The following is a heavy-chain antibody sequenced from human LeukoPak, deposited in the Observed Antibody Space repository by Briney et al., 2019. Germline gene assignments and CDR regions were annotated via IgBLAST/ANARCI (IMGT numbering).Heavy chain of an antibody. CDR3: AREDGGGGYSYVAIWDY. CDR1: GGSISSYY. CDR2: IYTSGST. Sequence: SETLSLTCTVSGGSISSYYWSWIRQPAGKGLEWIGRIYTSGSTNYNPSLKSRVTMSVDTSKNQFSLKLSSVTAADTAVYYCAREDGGGGYSYVAIWDYWGQGTLVTVSS. V-gene: IGHV4-4*07. D-gene: IGHD5-18*01. J-gene: IGHJ4*02.